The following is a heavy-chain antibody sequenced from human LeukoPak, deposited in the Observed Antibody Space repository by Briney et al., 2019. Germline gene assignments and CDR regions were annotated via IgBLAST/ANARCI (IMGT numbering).Heavy chain of an antibody. Sequence: PGGSLRLSCAVSGFTVSSNYMSWVRQPPGKGLEWVSFIYSGGRAYYADSVKGRFTISRDNSKNTLYLQMNSLRAEDTAVYYCARGLHYYYYGMDVWGQGTTVTVSS. CDR1: GFTVSSNY. J-gene: IGHJ6*02. V-gene: IGHV3-66*01. CDR3: ARGLHYYYYGMDV. D-gene: IGHD3-10*01. CDR2: IYSGGRA.